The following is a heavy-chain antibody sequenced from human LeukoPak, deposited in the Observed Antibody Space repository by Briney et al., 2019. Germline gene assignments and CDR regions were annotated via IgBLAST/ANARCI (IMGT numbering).Heavy chain of an antibody. V-gene: IGHV3-23*01. CDR3: AKDKLTLDAFDI. CDR2: ITSSGVTT. CDR1: GFTFSTYV. Sequence: PGGSLRLSCAASGFTFSTYVMSWVRQAPGKGLEWVSAITSSGVTTYYADSVKSRFTISRDNSKNTLYLQVNSLRAEDTAVYYCAKDKLTLDAFDIWGQGTMVTVSS. D-gene: IGHD4-23*01. J-gene: IGHJ3*02.